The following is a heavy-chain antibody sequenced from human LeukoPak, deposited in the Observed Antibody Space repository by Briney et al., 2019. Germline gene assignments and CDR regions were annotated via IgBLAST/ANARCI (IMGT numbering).Heavy chain of an antibody. CDR1: EFTFSNYA. CDR2: ISSSSSYI. D-gene: IGHD4-23*01. Sequence: GGSLRLSCAASEFTFSNYAMSWVRQAPGKGLEWVSSISSSSSYIYYADSVKGRFTISRDNAKNSLYLQMNSLRAEDTAVYYCARVPDYGGNTWGQGTLVTVSS. CDR3: ARVPDYGGNT. V-gene: IGHV3-21*01. J-gene: IGHJ4*02.